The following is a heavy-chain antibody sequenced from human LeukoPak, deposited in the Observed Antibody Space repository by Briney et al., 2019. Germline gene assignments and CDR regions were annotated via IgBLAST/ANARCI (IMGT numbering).Heavy chain of an antibody. CDR3: ARLRGNYFPDY. CDR2: IYYSGSI. J-gene: IGHJ4*02. CDR1: GDSISGYY. Sequence: SETLSLTCTVSGDSISGYYWTWIRQPPGKGLEWIGYIYYSGSINYNPSLKSRLTISVDTSKNQFSLKLSSVPAADTAVYYCARLRGNYFPDYWGQGTLVTVSS. V-gene: IGHV4-59*01. D-gene: IGHD4-11*01.